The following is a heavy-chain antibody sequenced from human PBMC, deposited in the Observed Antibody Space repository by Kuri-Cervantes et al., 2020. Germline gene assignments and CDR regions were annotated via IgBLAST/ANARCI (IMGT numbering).Heavy chain of an antibody. J-gene: IGHJ4*02. D-gene: IGHD3-10*01. CDR1: GGSVSSGSYY. CDR3: AGEVTNRGY. V-gene: IGHV4-61*01. CDR2: IYYSGST. Sequence: ESLKISCTVSGGSVSSGSYYWSWIRQPPGKGLEWIGYIYYSGSTNYNPSLKSRVTISVDTSKNQFSLKLSSVTAADTAVYYCAGEVTNRGYWGQGTLVTVSS.